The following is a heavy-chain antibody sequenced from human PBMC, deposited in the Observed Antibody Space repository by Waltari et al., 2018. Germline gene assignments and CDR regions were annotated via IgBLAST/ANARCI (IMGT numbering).Heavy chain of an antibody. CDR3: ARDPRYCSSTSCYAHFDY. CDR2: ISAYNGNT. V-gene: IGHV1-18*01. Sequence: QVQLVQSGAEVKKPGASVKVSCKASGYTFTSYGIIWVRQAPGQGLEGMGWISAYNGNTNYAQKLQGRVTMTTDTSTSTAYMELRSLRSDDTAVYYCARDPRYCSSTSCYAHFDYWGQGTLVTVSS. D-gene: IGHD2-2*01. CDR1: GYTFTSYG. J-gene: IGHJ4*02.